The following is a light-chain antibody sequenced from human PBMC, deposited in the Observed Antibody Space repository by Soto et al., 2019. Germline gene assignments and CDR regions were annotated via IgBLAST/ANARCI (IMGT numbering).Light chain of an antibody. CDR2: DES. CDR1: HHVISC. CDR3: QNRSNWPHT. J-gene: IGKJ4*01. V-gene: IGKV3-11*01. Sequence: QSAATCSLFPQADDPFSCRATHHVISCVAWYQQKTGQAPRIIIYDESNRATGIPARLSGSGSGTDLTLTISRLEPEDFAVYYCQNRSNWPHTCGEGTKVEIK.